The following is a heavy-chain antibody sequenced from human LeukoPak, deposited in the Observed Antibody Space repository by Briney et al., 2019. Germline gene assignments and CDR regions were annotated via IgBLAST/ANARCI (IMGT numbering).Heavy chain of an antibody. J-gene: IGHJ4*02. CDR3: TRAGGYDFWIDY. D-gene: IGHD3-3*01. CDR1: GFNFVNYG. V-gene: IGHV3-49*03. CDR2: LRSTVHGGPA. Sequence: GGSLRLSCSTFGFNFVNYGVSWFRQAPGQGLEWVGFLRSTVHGGPAEYAASVEGRFTISRDDSKSTAYLQMNSLKIEDTAVYYCTRAGGYDFWIDYWGRGTLVTVSS.